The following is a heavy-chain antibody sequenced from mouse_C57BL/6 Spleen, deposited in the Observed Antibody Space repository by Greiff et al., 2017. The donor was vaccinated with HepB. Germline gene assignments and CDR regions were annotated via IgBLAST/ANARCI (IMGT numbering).Heavy chain of an antibody. J-gene: IGHJ4*01. CDR1: GFTFSDYG. Sequence: EVQVVESGGGLVKPGGSLKLSCAASGFTFSDYGMHWVRQAPEKGLEWVAYISSGSSTIYYADTVKGRFTISRDNAKNTLFLQMTSLRSEDTAMYYCARDYLYYAMDYWGQGTSVTVSS. D-gene: IGHD5-5*01. CDR3: ARDYLYYAMDY. V-gene: IGHV5-17*01. CDR2: ISSGSSTI.